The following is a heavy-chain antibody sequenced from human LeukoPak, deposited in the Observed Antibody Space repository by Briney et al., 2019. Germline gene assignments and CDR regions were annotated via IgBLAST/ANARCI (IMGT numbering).Heavy chain of an antibody. CDR3: ATTLYGSGSYYAIF. D-gene: IGHD3-10*01. CDR2: IYYSGST. V-gene: IGHV4-59*01. J-gene: IGHJ4*02. Sequence: SETLSLTCTVSGASISDYYWNWVRQSPGKGLEWIGYIYYSGSTKYNPSLKSRVTISVDTSKNQFSLKLTSMTAADTAVYYCATTLYGSGSYYAIFWGQGILVTVSS. CDR1: GASISDYY.